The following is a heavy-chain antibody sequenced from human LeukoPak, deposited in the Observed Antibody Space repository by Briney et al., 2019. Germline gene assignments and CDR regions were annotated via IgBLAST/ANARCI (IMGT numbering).Heavy chain of an antibody. Sequence: GGSLRLSCAASGFTFSSYSMNWVRQAPGKGLEWVSSISSSSSYIYYADSVKGRFTISRDNAKNSLYLQMNSLRAEDTAVYYCARHHCSSTSCHDAFDIWGQGTMVTVSS. V-gene: IGHV3-21*01. CDR3: ARHHCSSTSCHDAFDI. CDR2: ISSSSSYI. CDR1: GFTFSSYS. J-gene: IGHJ3*02. D-gene: IGHD2-2*01.